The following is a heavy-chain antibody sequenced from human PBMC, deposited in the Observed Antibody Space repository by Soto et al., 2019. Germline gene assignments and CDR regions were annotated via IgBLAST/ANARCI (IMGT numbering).Heavy chain of an antibody. CDR1: GGTFSSYA. CDR2: IIPIFGTA. Sequence: SVKVSCKASGGTFSSYAISWVRQAPGQGLEWMGGIIPIFGTANYAQKFQGRVTITADESTCTAYMELSSLRSEDTAVYYCARAAAGTRPNYGMDVWGQGTTVTVSS. V-gene: IGHV1-69*13. CDR3: ARAAAGTRPNYGMDV. D-gene: IGHD6-13*01. J-gene: IGHJ6*02.